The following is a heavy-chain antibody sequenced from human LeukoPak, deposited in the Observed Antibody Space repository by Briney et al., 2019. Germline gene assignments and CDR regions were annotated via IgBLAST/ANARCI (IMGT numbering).Heavy chain of an antibody. Sequence: GSLRLSCAASGFSFSNHWMHWVRQVPGKGLVWVSRINSDGSSTTYADSVKGRFTISRDNAKNTLYLQMNSLRDEDTAVYYCTRDVSQSSSWYGEFDYWGQGTQVTVSS. CDR3: TRDVSQSSSWYGEFDY. CDR2: INSDGSST. V-gene: IGHV3-74*03. J-gene: IGHJ4*02. CDR1: GFSFSNHW. D-gene: IGHD6-13*01.